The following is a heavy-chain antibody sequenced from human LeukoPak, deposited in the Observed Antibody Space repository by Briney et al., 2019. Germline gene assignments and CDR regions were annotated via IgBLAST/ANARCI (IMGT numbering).Heavy chain of an antibody. CDR1: GGTFSSYA. CDR3: ASPGGSAPYYFDY. CDR2: IIPIYATP. V-gene: IGHV1-69*15. J-gene: IGHJ4*02. Sequence: SVKVSCKASGGTFSSYAISWVRQAPGQGLEWMGSIIPIYATPNYAQKLQGRLTITADESTTTAYMELTSLRSEDTAVYYCASPGGSAPYYFDYWGQGTLVTVSS.